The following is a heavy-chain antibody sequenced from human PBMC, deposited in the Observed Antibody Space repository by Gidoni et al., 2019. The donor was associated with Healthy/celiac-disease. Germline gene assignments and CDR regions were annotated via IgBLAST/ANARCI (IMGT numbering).Heavy chain of an antibody. Sequence: QVQLQQWGAGLLKPSETRSLTGAVYGGSFSGYYWSWIRQPPGKGLEWIGEINHSVSTNYNPSLKSRVTISVDTSKNQFSLKLSSVTAADTAVYYCARGRRGVIINDYWGQGTLVTVSS. V-gene: IGHV4-34*01. CDR1: GGSFSGYY. J-gene: IGHJ4*02. D-gene: IGHD3-10*01. CDR2: INHSVST. CDR3: ARGRRGVIINDY.